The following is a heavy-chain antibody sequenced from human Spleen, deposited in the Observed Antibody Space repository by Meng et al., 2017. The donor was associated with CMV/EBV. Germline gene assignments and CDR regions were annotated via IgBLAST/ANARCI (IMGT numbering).Heavy chain of an antibody. CDR1: GFTFSSDS. CDR2: ISSSSSTI. D-gene: IGHD2-2*01. J-gene: IGHJ4*02. V-gene: IGHV3-48*04. Sequence: GESLKISCAASGFTFSSDSMNWVRQAPGKGLEWVSYISSSSSTIYYADSVKGRFTISRDNAKNSLYLQMNSLRAEDTAVYYCARDHCSSTSCYSYYFDYWGQGTLVTVST. CDR3: ARDHCSSTSCYSYYFDY.